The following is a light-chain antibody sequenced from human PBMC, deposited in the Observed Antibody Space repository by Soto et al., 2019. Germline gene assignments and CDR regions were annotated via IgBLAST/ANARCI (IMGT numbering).Light chain of an antibody. CDR2: EVT. CDR1: SSDVGHYDY. V-gene: IGLV2-14*01. Sequence: QSALTQPASVSGSPGQSITISCTGTSSDVGHYDYVSWYQQHPGKVPKLIISEVTTRPSGVSDRFSGSKSGNTASLTISRLQDEDEAHYYCSSYTTAYTQVFGGGTKLTVL. J-gene: IGLJ3*02. CDR3: SSYTTAYTQV.